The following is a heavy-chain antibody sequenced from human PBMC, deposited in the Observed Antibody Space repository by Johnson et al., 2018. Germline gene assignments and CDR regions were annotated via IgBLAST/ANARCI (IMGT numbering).Heavy chain of an antibody. J-gene: IGHJ3*01. V-gene: IGHV3-15*07. CDR3: NTDRWVLGVVTASSGDVFDL. CDR2: IKSDSDGGTT. CDR1: GFTFSDAW. Sequence: VQLVQSGGGLVKPGGSLRLSCAVSGFTFSDAWMNWVRQAPGKGLEWVARIKSDSDGGTTDYAAPVKGRFTISRDDSRNTLYLQMNSLNTEDTALYYCNTDRWVLGVVTASSGDVFDLWGQGTMVIVSS. D-gene: IGHD2-21*02.